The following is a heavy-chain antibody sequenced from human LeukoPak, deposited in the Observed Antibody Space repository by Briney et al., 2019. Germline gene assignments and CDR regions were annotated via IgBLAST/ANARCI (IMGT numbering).Heavy chain of an antibody. V-gene: IGHV3-30*04. J-gene: IGHJ4*02. CDR1: GFTFSSYA. D-gene: IGHD6-19*01. CDR3: VRDASSFTDFDY. Sequence: PGGSLRLSCAASGFTFSSYAMHWVRQAPGKGLEWVAVISYGGSNEYYADSVKGRFTLSRDNSKNTLYVQMNSLRADDTAVYYCVRDASSFTDFDYWSQGTLVTVSS. CDR2: ISYGGSNE.